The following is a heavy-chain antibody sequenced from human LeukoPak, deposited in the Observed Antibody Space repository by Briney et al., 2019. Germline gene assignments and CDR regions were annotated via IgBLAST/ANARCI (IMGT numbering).Heavy chain of an antibody. CDR2: IISDGITT. CDR1: GLTFHNTW. V-gene: IGHV3-74*01. D-gene: IGHD2/OR15-2a*01. Sequence: GGSLRLSCAASGLTFHNTWMHWIRQAPGKGLVWVSRIISDGITTTYADSVKGRFTISRDNAKNTLYLQMNSLRADDTAVYYCAAEGEYAFLVWGQGTMVTVSS. J-gene: IGHJ3*01. CDR3: AAEGEYAFLV.